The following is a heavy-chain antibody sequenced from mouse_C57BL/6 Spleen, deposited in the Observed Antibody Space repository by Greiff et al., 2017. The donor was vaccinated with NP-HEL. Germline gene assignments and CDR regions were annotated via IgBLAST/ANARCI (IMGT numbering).Heavy chain of an antibody. J-gene: IGHJ2*01. CDR3: ARGYSNYPYYFDY. D-gene: IGHD2-5*01. V-gene: IGHV3-6*01. CDR1: GYSITSGYY. Sequence: ESGPGLVKPSQSLSLTCSVTGYSITSGYYWNWIRQFPGNKLEWMGYISYDGSNNYNPSLKNRISITRDTSKNQFFLKLNSVTTEDTATYYCARGYSNYPYYFDYWGQGTTLTVSS. CDR2: ISYDGSN.